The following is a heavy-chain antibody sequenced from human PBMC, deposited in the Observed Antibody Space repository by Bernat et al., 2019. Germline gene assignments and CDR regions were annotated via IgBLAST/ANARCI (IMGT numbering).Heavy chain of an antibody. CDR2: ISGSGGST. V-gene: IGHV3-23*01. J-gene: IGHJ6*02. CDR1: GFTFSSYA. CDR3: AKALNWNYVYYGMDV. Sequence: EVQLLESGGGLVQPGGSLRLSCVASGFTFSSYAMSWVRQAPGKGLEWVSAISGSGGSTYYADSVKGRFTISRDNSKNTLYLQMNSLRAEDTVVYYCAKALNWNYVYYGMDVWGQGTTVTVSS. D-gene: IGHD1-7*01.